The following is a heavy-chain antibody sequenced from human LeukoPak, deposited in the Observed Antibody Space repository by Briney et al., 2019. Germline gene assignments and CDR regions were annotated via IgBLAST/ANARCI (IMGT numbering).Heavy chain of an antibody. CDR3: ARRSGVLDSRDSRYYFDH. CDR1: GGSISSHY. Sequence: SETLSLTCIVSGGSISSHYWSWIRQPPGKGLEYIGYIYYSGSTDYNPSLKSRVAISLDTSKNQFSLNLTSVTAADTAVYYCARRSGVLDSRDSRYYFDHWGQGTLVTVSS. J-gene: IGHJ4*02. D-gene: IGHD3-22*01. CDR2: IYYSGST. V-gene: IGHV4-59*11.